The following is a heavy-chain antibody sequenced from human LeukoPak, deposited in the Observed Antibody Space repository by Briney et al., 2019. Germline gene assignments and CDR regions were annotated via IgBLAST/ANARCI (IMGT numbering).Heavy chain of an antibody. J-gene: IGHJ4*02. D-gene: IGHD6-6*01. CDR2: IKQDGSDK. V-gene: IGHV3-7*01. CDR1: GFTFSSYA. Sequence: GGSLRLSCAASGFTFSSYAMSWVRQAPGKGLEWVANIKQDGSDKYHVGSVKGRFTISRDNAKNSLYLQMNSLRVEDTAVYYCAREGFSYYFDYLGQGTLVTVSS. CDR3: AREGFSYYFDY.